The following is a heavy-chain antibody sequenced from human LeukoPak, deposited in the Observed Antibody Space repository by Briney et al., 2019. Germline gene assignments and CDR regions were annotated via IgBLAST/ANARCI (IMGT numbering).Heavy chain of an antibody. CDR2: TNPNSGGT. CDR3: TMRSGSYYFDTFDI. V-gene: IGHV1-2*02. CDR1: GYTFTGYY. Sequence: ASVKVSCKASGYTFTGYYIHWVRRAPGQGLEWMGWTNPNSGGTNYAQKFQGRVTMTRDTSISTAYMELSRLRSDDTAVYYCTMRSGSYYFDTFDIWGQGTMVTVSS. J-gene: IGHJ3*02. D-gene: IGHD1-26*01.